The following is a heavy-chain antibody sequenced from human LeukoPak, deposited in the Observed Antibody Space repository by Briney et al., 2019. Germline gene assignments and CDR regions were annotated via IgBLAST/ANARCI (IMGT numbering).Heavy chain of an antibody. CDR3: ARFGYSSSSPMFDY. D-gene: IGHD6-13*01. Sequence: GGSLRLSCAASGFTFSSYAMSWVRQAPGKGLESVSSISSSSSYIYYADSVKGRFTISRDNAKHSLYLQMNSLRAEDTAVYYCARFGYSSSSPMFDYWGQGTLVSVSS. CDR1: GFTFSSYA. J-gene: IGHJ4*02. V-gene: IGHV3-21*01. CDR2: ISSSSSYI.